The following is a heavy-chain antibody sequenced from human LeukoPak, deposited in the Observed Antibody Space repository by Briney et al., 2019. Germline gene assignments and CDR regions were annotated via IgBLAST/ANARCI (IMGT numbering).Heavy chain of an antibody. CDR2: IHFSGST. CDR3: ARHKIDITMLGVHRWFDP. CDR1: GGSISGSSYY. Sequence: SETLSLTCTISGGSISGSSYYWAWLRQPPGKGPEWIGNIHFSGSTYYNPSLQSRVTMPVDTSRNQFSLKVNSVTAADTAVYYCARHKIDITMLGVHRWFDPWGQGTLVAVSS. V-gene: IGHV4-39*01. D-gene: IGHD3-3*01. J-gene: IGHJ5*02.